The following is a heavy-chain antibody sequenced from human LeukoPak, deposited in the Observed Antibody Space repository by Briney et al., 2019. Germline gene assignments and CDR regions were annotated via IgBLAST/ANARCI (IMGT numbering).Heavy chain of an antibody. D-gene: IGHD3-22*01. Sequence: GGSLRLSCAASGFTFSSYAMHWVRQAPGKGLEWVAVISYDGSNKYYADSVKGRFTISRDNSKNTLYLQMNSLRAEDTAVYYCAKWGNIVVVYFDYWGQGTLVTVSS. J-gene: IGHJ4*02. CDR1: GFTFSSYA. V-gene: IGHV3-30*04. CDR3: AKWGNIVVVYFDY. CDR2: ISYDGSNK.